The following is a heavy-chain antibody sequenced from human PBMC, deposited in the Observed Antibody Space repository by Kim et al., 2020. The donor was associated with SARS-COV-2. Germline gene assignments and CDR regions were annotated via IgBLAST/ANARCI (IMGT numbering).Heavy chain of an antibody. CDR2: INTDGHTT. J-gene: IGHJ4*02. Sequence: GGSLRLSCAASGFTFIDHWMHWVRQAPGEGLVWVSRINTDGHTTNYADSVKGRFTISRDNAKNTLYLEMNSLRAEDTAVYYCAKDYRGVATIDYWGQGTLVTVS. CDR1: GFTFIDHW. V-gene: IGHV3-74*01. D-gene: IGHD5-12*01. CDR3: AKDYRGVATIDY.